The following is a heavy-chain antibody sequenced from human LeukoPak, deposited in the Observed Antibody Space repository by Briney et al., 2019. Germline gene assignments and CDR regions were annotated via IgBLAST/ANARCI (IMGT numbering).Heavy chain of an antibody. CDR1: GFTFSSYG. D-gene: IGHD3-10*01. V-gene: IGHV3-30*18. J-gene: IGHJ6*02. Sequence: PGGSLRLSCAASGFTFSSYGMHWVRQAPGKGLEWVAVISYDGSNKYYADSVKGRFTISRDNSKNTLYLQMNSLRAEDTAVYYCAKQRGFGELLYPPGMDVWGQGTTVTVSS. CDR3: AKQRGFGELLYPPGMDV. CDR2: ISYDGSNK.